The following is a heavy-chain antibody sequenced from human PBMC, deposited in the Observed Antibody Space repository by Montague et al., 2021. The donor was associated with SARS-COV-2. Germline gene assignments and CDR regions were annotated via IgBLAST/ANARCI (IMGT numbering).Heavy chain of an antibody. CDR1: GGSFSGYY. J-gene: IGHJ6*02. CDR3: ARGQPPRITFGGIISYGLDV. V-gene: IGHV4-34*01. D-gene: IGHD3-16*02. Sequence: SETLSLTCAVYGGSFSGYYWTWIRQPPGKGLELVGEINHSGSTNYNPSLKSRVTISVDTSKNQFSLKLRSVTAADTAVYYCARGQPPRITFGGIISYGLDVGGQGTTVTVSS. CDR2: INHSGST.